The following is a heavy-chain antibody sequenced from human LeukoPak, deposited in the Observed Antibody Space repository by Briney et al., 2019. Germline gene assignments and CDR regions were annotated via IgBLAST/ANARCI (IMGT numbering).Heavy chain of an antibody. CDR1: GYSISSGYY. CDR2: IYHSGST. V-gene: IGHV4-38-2*02. CDR3: ARDYDATKDYYYYYMDV. J-gene: IGHJ6*03. Sequence: KASETLSLTCAVSGYSISSGYYWGWIRQPPGKGVEWIGSIYHSGSTYYNPSLKSRVTISVDTSKNQFSLKLSSVTAADTAVYYCARDYDATKDYYYYYMDVWGKGTTVTVSS. D-gene: IGHD1-26*01.